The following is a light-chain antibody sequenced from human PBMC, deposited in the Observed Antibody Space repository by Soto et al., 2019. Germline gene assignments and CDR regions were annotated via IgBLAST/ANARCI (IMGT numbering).Light chain of an antibody. J-gene: IGKJ4*01. V-gene: IGKV1-9*01. CDR3: QQVNSYPFT. CDR2: AAS. CDR1: QGISSY. Sequence: IQLTQSPSSLSASVGDRVTITCRASQGISSYLAWYQQKPGKAPELLIYAASTLQSGVPSRFSGSGSGTDFTLTISSLQPEDFAIYYCQQVNSYPFTFGGGTKVDIK.